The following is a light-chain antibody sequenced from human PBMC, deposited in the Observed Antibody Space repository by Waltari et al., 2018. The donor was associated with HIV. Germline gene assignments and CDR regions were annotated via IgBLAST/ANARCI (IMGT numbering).Light chain of an antibody. CDR1: NIGSKS. V-gene: IGLV3-21*01. J-gene: IGLJ2*01. Sequence: SYELTQSPSVSVAPGKTARITGGGQNIGSKSVNWYQQQPGQAPVMVIYHDTDRPSGIPDRFSGSNSEDTATLTIRRVEAGDEADYYCQVWDTNTDQYVIFGGGTNLAV. CDR3: QVWDTNTDQYVI. CDR2: HDT.